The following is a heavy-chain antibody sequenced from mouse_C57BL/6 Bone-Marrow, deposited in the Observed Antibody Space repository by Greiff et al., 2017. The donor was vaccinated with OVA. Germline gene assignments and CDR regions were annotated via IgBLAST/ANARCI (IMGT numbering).Heavy chain of an antibody. CDR1: GYTFTSYW. CDR3: ARRGIPYYFDY. V-gene: IGHV1-64*01. CDR2: IHPNSGST. J-gene: IGHJ2*01. Sequence: QVQLQQSGAELVKPGASVKLSCKASGYTFTSYWMHWVKQRPGQGLEWIGMIHPNSGSTNYNEKFKSKATLTVDKSSSTAYMQLSSLTSEDSAVYYCARRGIPYYFDYWGQGTTLTVSS.